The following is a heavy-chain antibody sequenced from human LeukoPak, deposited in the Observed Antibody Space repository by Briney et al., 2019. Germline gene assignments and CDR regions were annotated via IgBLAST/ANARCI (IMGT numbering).Heavy chain of an antibody. CDR1: GYSFTSHW. J-gene: IGHJ4*02. CDR3: ARRGRDGYNFFDY. D-gene: IGHD5-24*01. Sequence: GESLQISCQGSGYSFTSHWIGWVRQMPGKGLEWMGIIYPGDSDTRYSPSFQGQVTISADKSISTAYLQWSSLKASDTAMYYCARRGRDGYNFFDYWGQGTLVTVSS. CDR2: IYPGDSDT. V-gene: IGHV5-51*01.